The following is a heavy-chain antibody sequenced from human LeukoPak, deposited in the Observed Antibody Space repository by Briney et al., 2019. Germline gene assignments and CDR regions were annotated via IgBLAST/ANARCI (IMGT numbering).Heavy chain of an antibody. J-gene: IGHJ4*02. D-gene: IGHD3-9*01. Sequence: GGSLRLSCAASGFTFSSYGMHWVRQAPGKGLEWVAVIWYDGSNKYYADSVNGRFTISRDNSKNTLYLQMNSLRAEDTAVYYCAKGGRYFDWSTGDYWGQGTLVTVSS. CDR3: AKGGRYFDWSTGDY. CDR2: IWYDGSNK. V-gene: IGHV3-33*06. CDR1: GFTFSSYG.